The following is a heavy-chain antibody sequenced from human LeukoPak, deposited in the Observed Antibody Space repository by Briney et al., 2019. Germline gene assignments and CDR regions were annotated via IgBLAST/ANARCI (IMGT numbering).Heavy chain of an antibody. V-gene: IGHV1-2*02. CDR2: INLNSGGT. D-gene: IGHD3-10*01. CDR3: ARDRPLDADDYYGFYYFDY. Sequence: ASLKVSCKASGYTFTGYYMHWVRQAPGQGLEWMGWINLNSGGTNHAQKFQGRVTMTRDTSISTAYMELSRLRSDDTAVYYCARDRPLDADDYYGFYYFDYWGQGTLVTVSS. J-gene: IGHJ4*02. CDR1: GYTFTGYY.